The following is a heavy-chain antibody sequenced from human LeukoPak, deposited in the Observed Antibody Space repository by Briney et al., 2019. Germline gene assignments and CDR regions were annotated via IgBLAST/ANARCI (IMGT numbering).Heavy chain of an antibody. CDR2: ISSSGSTI. J-gene: IGHJ4*02. Sequence: RGSLRLSCAASGFTFSSYEMNWVRQAPGKGLEWVSYISSSGSTIYYADSVKGRFTISRDNAKNSLYLQMNSLRAEDTAVYYCARGNWLATDYWGQGTLVTVSS. D-gene: IGHD3-9*01. CDR1: GFTFSSYE. V-gene: IGHV3-48*03. CDR3: ARGNWLATDY.